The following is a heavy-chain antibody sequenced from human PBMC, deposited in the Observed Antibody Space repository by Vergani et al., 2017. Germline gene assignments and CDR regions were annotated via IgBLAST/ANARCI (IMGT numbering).Heavy chain of an antibody. CDR1: GFTFSSYA. J-gene: IGHJ6*02. Sequence: EVQLVESGGGLVQPGGSLRLSCAASGFTFSSYAMHWVRQAPGKGLEYVSAISSNGGSTYYANSVKGRFTISRDNSKNTLYLQMGSLRAEDMAVYYCARRTAFDYYYYGMDVWGQGP. CDR2: ISSNGGST. CDR3: ARRTAFDYYYYGMDV. V-gene: IGHV3-64*01.